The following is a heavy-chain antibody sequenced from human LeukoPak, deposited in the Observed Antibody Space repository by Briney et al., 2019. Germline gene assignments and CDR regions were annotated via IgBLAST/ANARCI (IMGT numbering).Heavy chain of an antibody. J-gene: IGHJ4*02. Sequence: ASVKVSCKASGYTFSSYGLSWVRQAPGQGLEWMGWINPDNGDTRYSQKFQGRLTLTSDTSITTAYLELGSLRFDDTAIFYCATVASVRRFYFDFWGQGTLVTVSS. D-gene: IGHD3-3*01. CDR1: GYTFSSYG. V-gene: IGHV1-18*01. CDR3: ATVASVRRFYFDF. CDR2: INPDNGDT.